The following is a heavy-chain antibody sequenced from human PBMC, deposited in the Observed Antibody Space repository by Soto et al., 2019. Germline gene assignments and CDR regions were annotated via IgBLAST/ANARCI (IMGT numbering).Heavy chain of an antibody. CDR1: GFTFSSYA. V-gene: IGHV3-23*01. J-gene: IGHJ4*02. CDR2: ISGSGGST. Sequence: GGSLRLSCAASGFTFSSYAMSWVRQAPGKGLEWVSAISGSGGSTYYADSVKGRFTISRDNSKNTLYLQMNSLRAEDTAVYYCAKPPNDFWSGSPEYYLDYWGQGTLVTVSS. D-gene: IGHD3-3*01. CDR3: AKPPNDFWSGSPEYYLDY.